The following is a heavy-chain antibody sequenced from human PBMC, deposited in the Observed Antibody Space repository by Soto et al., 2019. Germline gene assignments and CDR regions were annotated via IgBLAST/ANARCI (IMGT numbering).Heavy chain of an antibody. CDR1: GGSTSDKSYF. Sequence: SETLSLTCSVSGGSTSDKSYFWGWVRQSPGKGLEWIGSMYYSGSSYYNPSLKSRVAISVDTSRNQFSLKLRSVTAADTAVYFCARQRLLRLKPDFDIWGQGTLVTVSS. J-gene: IGHJ4*02. D-gene: IGHD2-21*02. V-gene: IGHV4-39*01. CDR3: ARQRLLRLKPDFDI. CDR2: MYYSGSS.